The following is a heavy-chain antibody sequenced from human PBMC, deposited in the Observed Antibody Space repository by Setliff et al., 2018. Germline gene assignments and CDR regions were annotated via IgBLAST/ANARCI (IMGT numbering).Heavy chain of an antibody. CDR2: IKQDGSEK. D-gene: IGHD1-26*01. CDR1: GFTFSSYW. J-gene: IGHJ5*02. CDR3: ARESIGRGHWFDP. V-gene: IGHV3-7*03. Sequence: GSLRLSCAASGFTFSSYWMHWVRQVPGKGLEWVANIKQDGSEKYYVDSVKGRFTISRDNAKNSLYLQMNSLRAEDTAVYYCARESIGRGHWFDPWGQGTLVTVSS.